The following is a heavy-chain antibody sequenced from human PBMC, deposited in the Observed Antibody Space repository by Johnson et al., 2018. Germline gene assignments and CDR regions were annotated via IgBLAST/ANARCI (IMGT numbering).Heavy chain of an antibody. Sequence: VQLVQSGGGLVQPGGSLRLSCAASGFTFSSYAMHWVRQAPGKGLEYVSAISSNGGSTYYANSVKGRFTISRENSKNKLYLQMGSLRAEDMAVYYCARGSGLNAFDIWGQGTMVTVSS. J-gene: IGHJ3*02. CDR1: GFTFSSYA. V-gene: IGHV3-64*01. D-gene: IGHD2-21*01. CDR3: ARGSGLNAFDI. CDR2: ISSNGGST.